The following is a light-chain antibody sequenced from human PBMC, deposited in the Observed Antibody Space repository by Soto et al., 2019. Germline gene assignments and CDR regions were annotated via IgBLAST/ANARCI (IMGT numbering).Light chain of an antibody. V-gene: IGKV3-20*01. Sequence: EVVLTQSPGTLSLSPGERATLSCRASQSFANTLLAWYQQKPGQAPRLLMYGTSNRATGIPDRFSGSRSGADFTLTISRLDPEDVAVYYCQQYGSSPPWPFGQGTRVEIK. CDR3: QQYGSSPPWP. CDR1: QSFANTL. J-gene: IGKJ1*01. CDR2: GTS.